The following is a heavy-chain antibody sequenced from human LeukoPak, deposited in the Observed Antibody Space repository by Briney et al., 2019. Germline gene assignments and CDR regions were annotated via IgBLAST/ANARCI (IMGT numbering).Heavy chain of an antibody. CDR2: INHSGST. J-gene: IGHJ4*02. Sequence: SETLSLTCAVYGGSFSGYYWSWIRQPPGKGLEWIGEINHSGSTNYNPSLKSRVTISVDTSKNQFSLKLSSVTAADTAVYHCARDGYCSSTSCPPFDYWGQGTLVTVTS. CDR1: GGSFSGYY. V-gene: IGHV4-34*01. CDR3: ARDGYCSSTSCPPFDY. D-gene: IGHD2-2*01.